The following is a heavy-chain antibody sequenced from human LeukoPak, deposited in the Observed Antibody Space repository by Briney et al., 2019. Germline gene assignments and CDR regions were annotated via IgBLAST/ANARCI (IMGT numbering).Heavy chain of an antibody. CDR3: VKVGYIYGREEYFHH. J-gene: IGHJ1*01. CDR1: GFTFSGYA. CDR2: ISSYGGRT. Sequence: GGSLRLSCSASGFTFSGYAMHWVRQAPGKGLDYVSGISSYGGRTYYAHSVKGRFTISRDNSKDTLYHQMSSLRADDTAVYYCVKVGYIYGREEYFHHWGQGTLLAVSS. D-gene: IGHD5-18*01. V-gene: IGHV3-64D*06.